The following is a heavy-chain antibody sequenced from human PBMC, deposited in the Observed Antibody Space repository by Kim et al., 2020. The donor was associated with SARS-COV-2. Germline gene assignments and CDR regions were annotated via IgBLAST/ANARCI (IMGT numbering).Heavy chain of an antibody. V-gene: IGHV1-69*04. CDR3: ARRGTDTAMVMEYYYGMDV. CDR1: GGTFSSYA. Sequence: SVKVSCKASGGTFSSYAISWVRQAPGQGLEWMGRIIPILGIANYAQKFQGRVTITADKSTSTAYMELSSLRSEDTAVYYCARRGTDTAMVMEYYYGMDVWGQGTTVTVSS. J-gene: IGHJ6*02. CDR2: IIPILGIA. D-gene: IGHD5-18*01.